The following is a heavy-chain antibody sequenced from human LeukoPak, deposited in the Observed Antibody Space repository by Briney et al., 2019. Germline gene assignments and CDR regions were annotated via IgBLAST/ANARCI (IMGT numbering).Heavy chain of an antibody. CDR3: ARWYAVAGTDDAFDL. CDR1: GGSISRYY. CDR2: IYYGGST. V-gene: IGHV4-59*01. J-gene: IGHJ3*01. Sequence: SETLSLTWPVSGGSISRYYWSWIRQPPGKGLEWIGYIYYGGSTNYNPSLKSRVTTAVDTSKNQFSLKLSSVTAADTAVYYCARWYAVAGTDDAFDLWGQGTMVTVSS. D-gene: IGHD6-19*01.